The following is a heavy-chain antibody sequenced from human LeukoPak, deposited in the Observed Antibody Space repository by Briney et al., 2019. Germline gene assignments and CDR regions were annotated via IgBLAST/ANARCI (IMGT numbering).Heavy chain of an antibody. Sequence: SETLSLTCAVYGGSFSGYYWSWIRQPPGKGLELIGEINHSGSTNYNPSLKSRVTISVDTSKNQFSLKLSSVTAADTAVYYCAILDSSYYYDSSGYYYQPGYWGQGTLVTVSS. J-gene: IGHJ4*02. CDR2: INHSGST. CDR3: AILDSSYYYDSSGYYYQPGY. CDR1: GGSFSGYY. V-gene: IGHV4-34*01. D-gene: IGHD3-22*01.